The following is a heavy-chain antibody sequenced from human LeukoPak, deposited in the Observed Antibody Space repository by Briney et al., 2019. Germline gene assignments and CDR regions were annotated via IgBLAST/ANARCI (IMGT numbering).Heavy chain of an antibody. V-gene: IGHV3-66*04. J-gene: IGHJ4*02. CDR3: ARRRGGYGDGDFDY. D-gene: IGHD4-17*01. CDR2: IRGDRST. Sequence: PGGSLRLSCAASGFTVSSTSIIWVRQAPGKGLECVSYIRGDRSTEYAEYVKGRSTISRDDSKNTVYLQMNSLRVEDTSVYYCARRRGGYGDGDFDYWGQGTLVTVSS. CDR1: GFTVSSTS.